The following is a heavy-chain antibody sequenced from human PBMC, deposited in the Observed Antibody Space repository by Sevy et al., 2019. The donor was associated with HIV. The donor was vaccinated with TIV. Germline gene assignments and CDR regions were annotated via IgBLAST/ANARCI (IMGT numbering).Heavy chain of an antibody. CDR3: AMNYYDSSGSSFFFDY. V-gene: IGHV3-33*01. CDR1: GFTFSSYG. J-gene: IGHJ4*02. CDR2: LWYDGSNK. D-gene: IGHD3-22*01. Sequence: GGSLRLTCAASGFTFSSYGMHWVRRAPGKGLEWVAVLWYDGSNKYYADSVKGRFTISRDNSKNTLYLQMNSLRAEDTAVYYCAMNYYDSSGSSFFFDYWGQGTLVTVSS.